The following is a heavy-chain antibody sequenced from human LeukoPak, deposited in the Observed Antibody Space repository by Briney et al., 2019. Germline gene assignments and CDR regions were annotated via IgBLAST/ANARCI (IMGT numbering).Heavy chain of an antibody. CDR2: IYYSGST. D-gene: IGHD6-19*01. CDR1: GGSISSSSYY. V-gene: IGHV4-39*01. CDR3: ARLRSSAWYKHGAFDI. J-gene: IGHJ3*02. Sequence: PSETLSLTCTVSGGSISSSSYYWGWIRQPPGKGLEWIGSIYYSGSTYYNPSLKGRVTISVGTSKNQFSLKLSSVTAADTAVYYCARLRSSAWYKHGAFDIWGQGRMVTVSS.